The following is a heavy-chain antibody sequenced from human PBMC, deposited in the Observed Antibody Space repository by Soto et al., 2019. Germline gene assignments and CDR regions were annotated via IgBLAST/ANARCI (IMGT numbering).Heavy chain of an antibody. CDR3: TRVSLAVAGTGQLDY. Sequence: EVQLVESGGGLVQPGGSLRLSCAASGFTFSTYSMNWVRQAPGKGLEWVSYISSSTRTIHYAESVKGRFTISRDSAKNSLFLQMNSLRDEDTAVYYCTRVSLAVAGTGQLDYWGQGTLVTVSS. V-gene: IGHV3-48*02. D-gene: IGHD6-19*01. J-gene: IGHJ4*02. CDR2: ISSSTRTI. CDR1: GFTFSTYS.